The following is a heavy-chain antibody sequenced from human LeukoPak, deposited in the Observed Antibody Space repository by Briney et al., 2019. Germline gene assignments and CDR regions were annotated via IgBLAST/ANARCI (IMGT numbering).Heavy chain of an antibody. Sequence: PSETLSLTCTVSGGSTSSSSYYWGWIRQPPGKGLEWIGSIYYSGSTYYNPSLKSRVTISVDTSKNQFSLKLSSVTAADTAVYYCARRSMVRGVIIADYWGQGTLVTVSS. V-gene: IGHV4-39*01. CDR3: ARRSMVRGVIIADY. J-gene: IGHJ4*02. CDR1: GGSTSSSSYY. D-gene: IGHD3-10*01. CDR2: IYYSGST.